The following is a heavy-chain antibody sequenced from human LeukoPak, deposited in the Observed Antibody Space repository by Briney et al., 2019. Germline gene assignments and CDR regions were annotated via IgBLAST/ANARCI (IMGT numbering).Heavy chain of an antibody. CDR1: GGSISSYY. CDR2: IYYSGGT. Sequence: SETLSLTCTVSGGSISSYYWSWIRQPPGKGLEWIGYIYYSGGTNYNPSLESRLTMSVDTSKNQFSLKLRSVTAADTAVYYCARPGVGSGRYGAFDIWGQGTMVTVSS. J-gene: IGHJ3*02. D-gene: IGHD5-18*01. CDR3: ARPGVGSGRYGAFDI. V-gene: IGHV4-59*08.